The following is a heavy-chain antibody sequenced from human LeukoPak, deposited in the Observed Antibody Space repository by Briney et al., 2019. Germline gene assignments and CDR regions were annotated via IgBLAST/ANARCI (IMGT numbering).Heavy chain of an antibody. V-gene: IGHV3-48*03. CDR1: GLTFSSYE. D-gene: IGHD2/OR15-2a*01. CDR2: ISSSGSTI. J-gene: IGHJ4*02. Sequence: GGSLRLSCAASGLTFSSYEMNWVRQAPGKGLEWVSYISSSGSTIYYADSVKGRFTISRDNAKNSLYLQMNSLRAEDTAVYYCARESLRIIDYWGQGTLVTVSS. CDR3: ARESLRIIDY.